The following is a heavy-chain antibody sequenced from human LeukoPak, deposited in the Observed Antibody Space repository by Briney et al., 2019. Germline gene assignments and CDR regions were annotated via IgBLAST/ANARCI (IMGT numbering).Heavy chain of an antibody. CDR1: GGSITTHY. Sequence: SSETLSLTCTVSGGSITTHYWSWIRQAPGKALEWIGYISYSGNTYYNPFLKSRVTISRDMSKNQFSLKLTSVTAAGTAVYYCARGGQDTNGYFIWFDTWGQGTLVTVSS. D-gene: IGHD2-8*01. CDR2: ISYSGNT. J-gene: IGHJ5*02. V-gene: IGHV4-59*11. CDR3: ARGGQDTNGYFIWFDT.